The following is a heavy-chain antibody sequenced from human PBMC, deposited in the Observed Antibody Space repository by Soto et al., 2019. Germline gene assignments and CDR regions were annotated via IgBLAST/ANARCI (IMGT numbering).Heavy chain of an antibody. V-gene: IGHV1-18*01. CDR3: ARENGDYTFDS. CDR1: GYTFITYG. CDR2: ISAYNGNT. Sequence: QVQLVQSGAEVKKPGASVKVSCKASGYTFITYGIIWVRQAPGQGLEWMGWISAYNGNTNYAQNLQGRVTMTTDTSTSPAYMELRSLRSDDTAVYSCARENGDYTFDSWGQGTLVTVSS. J-gene: IGHJ4*02. D-gene: IGHD4-17*01.